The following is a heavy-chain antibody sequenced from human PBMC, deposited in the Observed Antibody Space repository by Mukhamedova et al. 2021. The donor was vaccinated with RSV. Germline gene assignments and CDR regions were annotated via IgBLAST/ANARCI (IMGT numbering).Heavy chain of an antibody. CDR3: AKDVFGGHNAYYFDF. D-gene: IGHD4-23*01. CDR2: DGNNK. J-gene: IGHJ4*02. Sequence: DGNNKYYGDSAKGRFTISRDNSYNTLYLQMSSLRVEDTAVYYCAKDVFGGHNAYYFDFWGLGTLVTVSS. V-gene: IGHV3-30*02.